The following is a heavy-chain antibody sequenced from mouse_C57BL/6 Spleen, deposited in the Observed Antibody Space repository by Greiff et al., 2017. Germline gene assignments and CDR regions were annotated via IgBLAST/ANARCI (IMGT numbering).Heavy chain of an antibody. CDR3: ARLNYYGSSLWFAY. CDR1: GYTFTSYW. Sequence: VQLQESGAELVKPGASVKLSCKASGYTFTSYWMHWVKQRPGQGLEWIGMIHPNSGSTNYNEKFKSKATLTVDKSSSTAYMQLSSLTSEDSAVYYCARLNYYGSSLWFAYWGHGTLVTVSA. J-gene: IGHJ3*01. V-gene: IGHV1-64*01. D-gene: IGHD1-1*01. CDR2: IHPNSGST.